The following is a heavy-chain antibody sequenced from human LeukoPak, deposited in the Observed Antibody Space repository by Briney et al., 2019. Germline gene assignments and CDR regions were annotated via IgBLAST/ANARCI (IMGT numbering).Heavy chain of an antibody. CDR3: AREQPAGSTDC. CDR2: ISPDGGNT. J-gene: IGHJ4*02. V-gene: IGHV3-64*01. CDR1: GFIFSSYS. Sequence: GGSLRLSCAASGFIFSSYSMHWVRQAPGKGLEYVSVISPDGGNTYYTNSVKGRFTISRDNSKNTLYLQMGSPREEDTAVYYCAREQPAGSTDCWGQGTLVTVSS. D-gene: IGHD2-2*01.